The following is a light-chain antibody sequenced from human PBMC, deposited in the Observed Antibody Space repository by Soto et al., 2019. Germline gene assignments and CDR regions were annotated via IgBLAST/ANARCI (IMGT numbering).Light chain of an antibody. V-gene: IGLV2-23*01. Sequence: QSVLTQPASMSGSPGQSITISCTGTISDVGRYNLVSWYQQHPDKAPKLIIYEDIERPSGVSHRFSGSTSGNTASLTISGLQTEDEAKYFCCSYAGGASVVFGGGTKLTVL. J-gene: IGLJ2*01. CDR2: EDI. CDR3: CSYAGGASVV. CDR1: ISDVGRYNL.